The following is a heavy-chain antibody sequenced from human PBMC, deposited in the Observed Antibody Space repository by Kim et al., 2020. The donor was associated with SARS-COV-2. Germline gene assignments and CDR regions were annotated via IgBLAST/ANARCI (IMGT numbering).Heavy chain of an antibody. D-gene: IGHD3-10*01. V-gene: IGHV4-39*07. CDR2: IYYSGRT. Sequence: SETLSLTCTVSGGSISSTNYYWGWFRQPPGKGLEWIGSIYYSGRTYYNPSLKSRVTISADTSKTQLSLQLSSVTAADTAVYYCARDPITGVRGAHLSHYGMDVWRQGTTVTVSS. CDR3: ARDPITGVRGAHLSHYGMDV. J-gene: IGHJ6*02. CDR1: GGSISSTNYY.